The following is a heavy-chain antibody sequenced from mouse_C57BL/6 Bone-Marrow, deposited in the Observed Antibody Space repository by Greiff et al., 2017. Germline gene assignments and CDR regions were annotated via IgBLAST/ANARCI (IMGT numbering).Heavy chain of an antibody. CDR3: ARGDYYGSSYLYYCDY. CDR2: IDPSDSYT. CDR1: GYTFTSYW. D-gene: IGHD1-1*01. V-gene: IGHV1-59*01. J-gene: IGHJ2*01. Sequence: QVQLQQPGAEPVRPGTSVKLSCKASGYTFTSYWMHWVKQRPGQGLEWIGVIDPSDSYTNYNQKFKGKATLTVDTSSSTAYMQLSSLTSEASAVYCCARGDYYGSSYLYYCDYWGQGTTLTVSS.